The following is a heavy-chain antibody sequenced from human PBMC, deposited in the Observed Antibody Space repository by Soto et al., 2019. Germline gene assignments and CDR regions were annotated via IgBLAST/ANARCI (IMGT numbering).Heavy chain of an antibody. CDR2: IYYSGST. CDR1: GGSISSSSYY. CDR3: ARHRAHNWFDP. Sequence: ASETLSLTCIVSGGSISSSSYYWGWIRQPPGKGLEWIGSIYYSGSTYYNPSLKSRVTISVDTSKNQFSLKLSSVTAADTAVFYCARHRAHNWFDPWGQGTLVTVSS. J-gene: IGHJ5*02. V-gene: IGHV4-39*01.